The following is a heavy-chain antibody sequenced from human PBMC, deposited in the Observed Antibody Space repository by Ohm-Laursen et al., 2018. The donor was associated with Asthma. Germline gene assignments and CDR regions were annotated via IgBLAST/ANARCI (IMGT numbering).Heavy chain of an antibody. Sequence: EASVKVSCKASGGTFSSYAISWVRQAPGQGLEWMGGIIPIFGTANYAQKFQGRVTITADESTSTAYMELSSLRSEDTAVYYCARGSFDEYGDYPCDSWGQGTLVTVSS. J-gene: IGHJ4*02. V-gene: IGHV1-69*13. CDR1: GGTFSSYA. D-gene: IGHD4-17*01. CDR2: IIPIFGTA. CDR3: ARGSFDEYGDYPCDS.